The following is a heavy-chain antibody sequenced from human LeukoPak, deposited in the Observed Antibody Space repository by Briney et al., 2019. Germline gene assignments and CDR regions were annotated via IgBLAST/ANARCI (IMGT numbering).Heavy chain of an antibody. V-gene: IGHV3-72*01. CDR2: TRNKANSYTT. CDR3: ARGIAAAGKYDY. Sequence: GGSLRLSCAASGFTFSDHYMDGVRQAPGKGREWVGRTRNKANSYTTEYAASVKGRFTIARDDSKNSLYLQMNSLKTEDTAVYYCARGIAAAGKYDYWGQGTLVTVSS. D-gene: IGHD6-13*01. J-gene: IGHJ4*02. CDR1: GFTFSDHY.